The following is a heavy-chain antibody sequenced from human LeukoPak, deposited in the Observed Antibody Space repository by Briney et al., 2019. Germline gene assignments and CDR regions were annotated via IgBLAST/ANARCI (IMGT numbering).Heavy chain of an antibody. CDR2: IYHSGST. CDR1: GGSISSSNW. J-gene: IGHJ6*03. D-gene: IGHD3-22*01. V-gene: IGHV4-4*02. CDR3: ARDPVTMIEYYYMDV. Sequence: PSGTLSLTCAVSGGSISSSNWWSWVRQPPGKGLEWIGEIYHSGSTNYNPSLKSRVTISVDTSKNQFSLKLSSVTAADTAVYYCARDPVTMIEYYYMDVWGKGATVTVSS.